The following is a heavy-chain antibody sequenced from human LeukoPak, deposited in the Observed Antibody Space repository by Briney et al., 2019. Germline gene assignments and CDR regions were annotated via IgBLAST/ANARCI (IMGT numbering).Heavy chain of an antibody. V-gene: IGHV3-23*01. CDR3: AKGPAMVRGTFDP. D-gene: IGHD3-10*01. Sequence: GGSLRLSCAASGFTFSSYGMHWVRQAPGKGLEWVSSISGSGGNTYYADSVKGRFTISRDYSKNTLYLQMNSLRTEETAVYYCAKGPAMVRGTFDPWGQGTLVTVSS. J-gene: IGHJ5*02. CDR2: ISGSGGNT. CDR1: GFTFSSYG.